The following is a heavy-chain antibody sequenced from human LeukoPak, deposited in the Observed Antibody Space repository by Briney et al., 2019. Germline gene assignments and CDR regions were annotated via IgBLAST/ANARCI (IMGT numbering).Heavy chain of an antibody. Sequence: PGGSLRLSCAASGFTFSSYSMNWVRQAPGKGLEWVSYISSSSSTIYYADSVKGRFTISRDNAKNSLYLQMNSLRAEDTAVYYCATNKRLSPNYYYYYMDVWGKGTTVTVSS. D-gene: IGHD1-14*01. CDR1: GFTFSSYS. CDR2: ISSSSSTI. CDR3: ATNKRLSPNYYYYYMDV. J-gene: IGHJ6*03. V-gene: IGHV3-48*01.